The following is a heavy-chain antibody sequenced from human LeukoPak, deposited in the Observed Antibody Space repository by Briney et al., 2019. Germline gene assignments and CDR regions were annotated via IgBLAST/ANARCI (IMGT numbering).Heavy chain of an antibody. CDR1: GFTFSDYY. Sequence: GGSLRLSCAASGFTFSDYYMSWIRQAPGKGREWVSYISSSGSTIYYADSVKGRFTISRDNAKNSLYLQMNSLRAEATAVYYCARGSGYYYYYMDVWGKGTPVTASS. V-gene: IGHV3-11*04. J-gene: IGHJ6*03. CDR2: ISSSGSTI. CDR3: ARGSGYYYYYMDV.